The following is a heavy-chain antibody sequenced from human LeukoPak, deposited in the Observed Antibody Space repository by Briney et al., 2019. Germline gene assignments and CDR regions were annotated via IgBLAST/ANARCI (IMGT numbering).Heavy chain of an antibody. Sequence: SETLSLTCTVSGGSISSSSYYWGWIRQPPGKGLEWIGSIYYSGSTYYNPSLKSRVTISVDTSKNQFSLKLSSVTAADTAVYYCATLPILTYPLLGEDFDYWGQGTLVTVSS. V-gene: IGHV4-39*01. CDR2: IYYSGST. CDR1: GGSISSSSYY. J-gene: IGHJ4*02. D-gene: IGHD2-2*01. CDR3: ATLPILTYPLLGEDFDY.